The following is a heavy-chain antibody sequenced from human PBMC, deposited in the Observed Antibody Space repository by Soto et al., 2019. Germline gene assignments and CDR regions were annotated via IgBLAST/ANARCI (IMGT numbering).Heavy chain of an antibody. CDR2: IYYSGST. J-gene: IGHJ4*02. V-gene: IGHV4-30-4*01. D-gene: IGHD3-10*01. CDR3: ARDHQAGSGFDY. CDR1: GVSISSGGYY. Sequence: SETLSLTCTVSGVSISSGGYYWSWIRQPPGKGLEWIGYIYYSGSTYYNPSLKSRVTISVDTSKNQFSLKLSSVTAADTAVYYCARDHQAGSGFDYWGQGTLVTVSS.